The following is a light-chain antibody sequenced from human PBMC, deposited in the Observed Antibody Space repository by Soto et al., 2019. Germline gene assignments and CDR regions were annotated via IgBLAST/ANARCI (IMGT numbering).Light chain of an antibody. V-gene: IGKV3-15*01. Sequence: EVVMTQSPAPLSVSLGVRATLSCRASQSVSSNLAWYQQKPGQAPRLLIYGASTRATGIPARFSGSGSGTEFTLTISSLQSEDFAVYSCQQYNNWPLTFGGGTKVDIK. CDR2: GAS. CDR1: QSVSSN. CDR3: QQYNNWPLT. J-gene: IGKJ4*01.